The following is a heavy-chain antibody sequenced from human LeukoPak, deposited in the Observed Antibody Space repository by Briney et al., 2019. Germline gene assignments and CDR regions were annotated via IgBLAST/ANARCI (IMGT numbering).Heavy chain of an antibody. Sequence: PSETLSLTCTVSGGSISSYYWSWIRQPAGKGLEWIGRIYTSGSTNYNPSLKSRVTISVDTSKNQFSLKLSSVTAADTAAYYCARHSWAAAGPSFDYWGQGTLVTVSS. D-gene: IGHD6-13*01. CDR3: ARHSWAAAGPSFDY. V-gene: IGHV4-4*07. CDR1: GGSISSYY. CDR2: IYTSGST. J-gene: IGHJ4*02.